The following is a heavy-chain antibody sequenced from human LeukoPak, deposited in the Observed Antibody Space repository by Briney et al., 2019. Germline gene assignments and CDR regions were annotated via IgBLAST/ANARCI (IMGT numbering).Heavy chain of an antibody. CDR3: ARLSWPGRGSRFDP. CDR1: GDSISSGRFY. D-gene: IGHD2/OR15-2a*01. CDR2: IYSSGST. J-gene: IGHJ5*02. V-gene: IGHV4-61*10. Sequence: SETLXLTCSVSGDSISSGRFYWRWIRQSAGKGLEWIGRIYSSGSTHYNPSLKSRVSISRDTSKNHFSLNLRSVTAADTAVYYCARLSWPGRGSRFDPWGQGTLVTVSS.